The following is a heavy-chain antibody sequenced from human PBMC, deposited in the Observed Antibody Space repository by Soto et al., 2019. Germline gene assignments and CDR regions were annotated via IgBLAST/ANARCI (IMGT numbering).Heavy chain of an antibody. D-gene: IGHD6-13*01. V-gene: IGHV1-69*13. Sequence: GASVKVSCKASGGTFSSYRINWVRQAPGQGLEWVGGIVPIYRTADYAQKFQGRVSITADESARTTYLELSSLKSQDKAVYYCARDSGAKLSSSWGQGTLVTVSS. J-gene: IGHJ4*02. CDR3: ARDSGAKLSSS. CDR1: GGTFSSYR. CDR2: IVPIYRTA.